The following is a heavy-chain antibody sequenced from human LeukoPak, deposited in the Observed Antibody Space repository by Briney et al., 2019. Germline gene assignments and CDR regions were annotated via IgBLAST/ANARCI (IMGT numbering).Heavy chain of an antibody. CDR1: GASFSGYY. CDR3: ARGKYSSSWYLEFLPKPYNWFDP. V-gene: IGHV4-34*01. CDR2: INHSGST. Sequence: PSETLSLTCAVYGASFSGYYWSWIRQPPGKGLEWIGEINHSGSTNYNPSLKSRVTISVDTSKNQFSLKLSSVTAADTAVYYCARGKYSSSWYLEFLPKPYNWFDPWGQGTLVTVSS. J-gene: IGHJ5*02. D-gene: IGHD6-13*01.